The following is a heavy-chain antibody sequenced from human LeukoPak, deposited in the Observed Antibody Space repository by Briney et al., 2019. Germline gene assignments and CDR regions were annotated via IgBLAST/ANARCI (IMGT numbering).Heavy chain of an antibody. J-gene: IGHJ4*02. CDR3: AKVVVVAATTSPIDY. Sequence: ASVKVSCKASGGTFSSYAISWVRQAPGQGLEWMGRIIPILGIANYAQKFQRRVTITADKSTSTAYMELSSLRSEDTAVYYCAKVVVVAATTSPIDYWGQGTLVTVSS. V-gene: IGHV1-69*04. CDR1: GGTFSSYA. CDR2: IIPILGIA. D-gene: IGHD2-15*01.